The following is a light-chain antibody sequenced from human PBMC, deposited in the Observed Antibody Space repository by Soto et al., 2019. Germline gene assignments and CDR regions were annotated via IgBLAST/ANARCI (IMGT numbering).Light chain of an antibody. V-gene: IGLV3-21*02. CDR3: QLWDGPSDHVL. Sequence: SYVVTQAPSVSVAPGQTARITCGGNNIGTKSVHWYQQKPGQAPVLVVYDDSDRPSGIPERFSGSNSGDTATLTISRVEAGDEADYYCQLWDGPSDHVLFGGGTKVTVL. J-gene: IGLJ2*01. CDR1: NIGTKS. CDR2: DDS.